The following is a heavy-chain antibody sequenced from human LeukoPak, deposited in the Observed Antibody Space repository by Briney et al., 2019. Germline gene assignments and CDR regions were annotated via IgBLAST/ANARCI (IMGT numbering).Heavy chain of an antibody. D-gene: IGHD3/OR15-3a*01. CDR1: GYTFSSYG. Sequence: AAVKVSCKASGYTFSSYGINWVRQAPGQGLEWVGWVSCYNGNTNYAQKFQSRDTMTTDTSTTTAYMELGSLRADDPAVHYYARSAVDSPGFFRLWGQGTLVTVSS. CDR2: VSCYNGNT. V-gene: IGHV1-18*01. CDR3: ARSAVDSPGFFRL. J-gene: IGHJ4*02.